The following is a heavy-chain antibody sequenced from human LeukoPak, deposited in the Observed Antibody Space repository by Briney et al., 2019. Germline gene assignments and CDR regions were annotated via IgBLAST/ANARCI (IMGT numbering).Heavy chain of an antibody. V-gene: IGHV4-34*01. J-gene: IGHJ4*02. D-gene: IGHD4-17*01. Sequence: PSETLSLTCAVYGGSFSGYYWSWIRQPPGKGLEWIGEINHSGSANYNPSLESRVTISVDTSKNQFSLKLSSVTAADTAVYYCARGVQYRTTVTTRWYFDYWGQGTLVTVSS. CDR3: ARGVQYRTTVTTRWYFDY. CDR2: INHSGSA. CDR1: GGSFSGYY.